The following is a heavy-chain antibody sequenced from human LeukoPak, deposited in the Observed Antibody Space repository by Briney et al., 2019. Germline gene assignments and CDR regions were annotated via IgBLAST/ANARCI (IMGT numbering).Heavy chain of an antibody. V-gene: IGHV1-46*01. CDR2: INPSGGST. CDR3: AREQNLENDYGDYNWFDP. D-gene: IGHD4-17*01. Sequence: ASVKVSCKASGYTFTSYYMHWVRQAPGQGLEWMGIINPSGGSTSYAQKFQGRVTMTRDMSTSTVYMELSRLRSDDTAVYYCAREQNLENDYGDYNWFDPWGQGTLVTVSS. J-gene: IGHJ5*02. CDR1: GYTFTSYY.